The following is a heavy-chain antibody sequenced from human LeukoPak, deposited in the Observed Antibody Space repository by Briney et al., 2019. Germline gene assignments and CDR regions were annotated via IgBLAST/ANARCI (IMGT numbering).Heavy chain of an antibody. J-gene: IGHJ4*02. CDR3: AKASYGGNSVVGPCDY. V-gene: IGHV3-23*01. Sequence: GGSLRLSCAASGFTFSSYAMSWVRQAPGKGLEWVSAISGSGGSTYYADSVKGRFTISRDNSKNTLYLQMNSLRAEDTAVYYCAKASYGGNSVVGPCDYWGQGTLVTASS. CDR1: GFTFSSYA. CDR2: ISGSGGST. D-gene: IGHD4-23*01.